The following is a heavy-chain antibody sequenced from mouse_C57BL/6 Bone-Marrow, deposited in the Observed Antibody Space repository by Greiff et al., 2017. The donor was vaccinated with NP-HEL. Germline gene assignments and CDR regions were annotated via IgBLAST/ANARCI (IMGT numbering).Heavy chain of an antibody. CDR3: ARLRRYYAMDY. Sequence: EVNVVESGGGLVKPGGSLKLSCAASGFTFSSYTMSWVRQTPEKRLEWVATISGGGGNTYYPDSVKGRFTISRDNAKNTLYLQMSSLRSEDTALYYCARLRRYYAMDYWGQGTSVTVSS. V-gene: IGHV5-9*01. CDR1: GFTFSSYT. J-gene: IGHJ4*01. D-gene: IGHD2-12*01. CDR2: ISGGGGNT.